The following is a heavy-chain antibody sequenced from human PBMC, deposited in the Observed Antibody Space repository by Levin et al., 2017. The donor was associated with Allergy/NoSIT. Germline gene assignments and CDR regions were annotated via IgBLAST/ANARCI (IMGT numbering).Heavy chain of an antibody. CDR1: GFTFSSYS. J-gene: IGHJ5*02. CDR3: ASWEQQLGWFDP. CDR2: ISSSSSYI. V-gene: IGHV3-21*01. D-gene: IGHD6-13*01. Sequence: GGSLRLSCAASGFTFSSYSMNWVRQAPGKGLEWVSSISSSSSYIYYADSVKGRFTISRDNAKNSLYLQMNSLRAEDTAVYYCASWEQQLGWFDPWGQGTLVTVSS.